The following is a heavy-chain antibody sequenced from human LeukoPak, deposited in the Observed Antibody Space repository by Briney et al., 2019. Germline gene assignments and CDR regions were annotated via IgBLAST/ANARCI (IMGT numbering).Heavy chain of an antibody. CDR2: INPNSGGT. CDR3: ARVIYLFEQQLVLGYNWFDP. D-gene: IGHD6-13*01. CDR1: GYTLTELS. J-gene: IGHJ5*02. Sequence: GASVKVSCKVSGYTLTELSMHWVRQAPGQGLEWMGWINPNSGGTNYAQKFQGRVTMTRDTSISTAYMELSRLRSDDTAVYYCARVIYLFEQQLVLGYNWFDPWGQGTLVTVSS. V-gene: IGHV1-2*02.